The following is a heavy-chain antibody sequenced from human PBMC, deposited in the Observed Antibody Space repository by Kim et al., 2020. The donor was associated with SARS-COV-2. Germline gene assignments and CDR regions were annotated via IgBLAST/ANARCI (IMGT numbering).Heavy chain of an antibody. CDR3: AKKFEYQLSREDV. CDR2: ISALSVNK. D-gene: IGHD3-16*02. Sequence: GGSLRLSCAAFGFTLSNYAISWVRLAPGKRLEWVPVISALSVNKYYSASVKDRLTISRDNSKNSLYLQMNSLRAEDTAIYYCAKKFEYQLSREDVWGQGTTVTVSS. CDR1: GFTLSNYA. J-gene: IGHJ6*02. V-gene: IGHV3-23*01.